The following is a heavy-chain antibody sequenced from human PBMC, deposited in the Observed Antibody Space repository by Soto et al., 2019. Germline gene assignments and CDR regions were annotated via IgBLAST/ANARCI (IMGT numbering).Heavy chain of an antibody. CDR1: GYSFTNYG. D-gene: IGHD6-19*01. V-gene: IGHV1-18*01. CDR2: ISAYNGNT. J-gene: IGHJ6*03. CDR3: ARDRGVALPVAGNTHYYYYLDV. Sequence: QDQLVQSGVEVKKPGASVKVSCKASGYSFTNYGITWVRQAPGQGFEWMGWISAYNGNTNYAQKFQGRVTVTTDASTIAVKLELRSQKSDDTAVYYYARDRGVALPVAGNTHYYYYLDVWGKGPTVTVSS.